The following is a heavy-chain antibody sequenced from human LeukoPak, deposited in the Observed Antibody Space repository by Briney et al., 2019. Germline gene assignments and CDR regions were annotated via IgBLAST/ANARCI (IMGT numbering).Heavy chain of an antibody. V-gene: IGHV4-34*01. CDR1: GGSFSGYY. CDR3: ARSDSSSFTFDY. J-gene: IGHJ4*02. Sequence: SETLSLTCAVYGGSFSGYYWSWIRQPPGKGLEWIGEINHSGSTDYNPSLKSRVTISVDTSKNQFSLKLSSVTAADTAVYYCARSDSSSFTFDYWGQGTLVTVSS. CDR2: INHSGST. D-gene: IGHD6-6*01.